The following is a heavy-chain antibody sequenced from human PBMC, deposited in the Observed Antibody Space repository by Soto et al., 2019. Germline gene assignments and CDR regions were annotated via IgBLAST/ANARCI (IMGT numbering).Heavy chain of an antibody. CDR2: VYSSGGT. CDR1: GGPMSSYY. D-gene: IGHD3-3*01. J-gene: IGHJ5*02. Sequence: SETLSLTFTVSGGPMSSYYWTWIRQPAGKGLEWIGRVYSSGGTHYNPSLKSRVTISLDTSKNQFSLRLLSVTDADTAVYYCARGQRFSDWFDPWGQGTLVTVS. CDR3: ARGQRFSDWFDP. V-gene: IGHV4-4*07.